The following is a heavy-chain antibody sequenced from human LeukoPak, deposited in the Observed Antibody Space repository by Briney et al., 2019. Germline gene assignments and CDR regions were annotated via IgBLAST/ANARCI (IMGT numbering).Heavy chain of an antibody. J-gene: IGHJ6*02. Sequence: SGTLSLTCAVYGGSFSGYYWSWIRQPPGKGLEWIGEINHSGSTNYNPSLKSRVTISVDTSKNQFSLKLSSVTAADTAVYYCARAPLGVGYYYYGMDVWGQGTTVTVSS. D-gene: IGHD3-16*01. CDR3: ARAPLGVGYYYYGMDV. CDR1: GGSFSGYY. V-gene: IGHV4-34*01. CDR2: INHSGST.